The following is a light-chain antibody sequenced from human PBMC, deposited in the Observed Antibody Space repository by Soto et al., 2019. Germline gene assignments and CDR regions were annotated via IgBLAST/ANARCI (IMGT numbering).Light chain of an antibody. Sequence: QSVLTQPPSVSGAPGQRVTISCTGSSSNIGAGYDVHWYQQLPGTAPKLLIYGNSNRPSGVPDRFSGSKSGTSASLAITGLQAEDEADYYCQSYDSSMSGRVFGPVNKVTV. J-gene: IGLJ1*01. CDR1: SSNIGAGYD. CDR3: QSYDSSMSGRV. V-gene: IGLV1-40*01. CDR2: GNS.